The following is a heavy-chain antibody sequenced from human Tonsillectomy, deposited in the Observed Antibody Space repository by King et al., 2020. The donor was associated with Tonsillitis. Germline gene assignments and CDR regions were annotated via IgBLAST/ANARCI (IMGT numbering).Heavy chain of an antibody. CDR2: IYSGGNT. J-gene: IGHJ2*01. V-gene: IGHV3-53*01. D-gene: IGHD3-22*01. CDR1: GFSVDSHY. Sequence: VQLVESGGGLIQPGASLRLSCEASGFSVDSHYMSWVRQAPGKGLELVSVIYSGGNTYSADSVKGRFIISTDNSENTLFLQMNSLRAEDTAVYYCAREAYYDSSGYVLVRGGYFDLWGRGTLVTVSS. CDR3: AREAYYDSSGYVLVRGGYFDL.